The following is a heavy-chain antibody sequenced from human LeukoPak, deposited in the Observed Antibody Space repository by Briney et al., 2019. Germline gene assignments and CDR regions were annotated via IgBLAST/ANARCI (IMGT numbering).Heavy chain of an antibody. Sequence: PGGSLRLSCVASGFTFGRHWMSWVRQAPGKGLEWVANMKQDGSEIYYLDSVKGRFTISRDNAKNSLYLEMNSLRAEDSALYYCTREGYTSSALDAFDIWGQGTMVTVS. CDR2: MKQDGSEI. J-gene: IGHJ3*02. D-gene: IGHD6-13*01. V-gene: IGHV3-7*03. CDR3: TREGYTSSALDAFDI. CDR1: GFTFGRHW.